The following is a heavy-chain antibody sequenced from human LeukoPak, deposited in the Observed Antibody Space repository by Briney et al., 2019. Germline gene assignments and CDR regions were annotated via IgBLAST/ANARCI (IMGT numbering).Heavy chain of an antibody. CDR2: INHSGST. CDR1: GGSFSGYY. J-gene: IGHJ5*02. CDR3: ARGRYDFWSGYYGWFDP. V-gene: IGHV4-34*01. Sequence: SETLSLTCAVYGGSFSGYYWSWIRQPPGKGLEWIGEINHSGSTNYNPSLKSRVTISVDTSKNQFPLKLSSVTAADTAVYYCARGRYDFWSGYYGWFDPWGQGTLVTVSS. D-gene: IGHD3-3*01.